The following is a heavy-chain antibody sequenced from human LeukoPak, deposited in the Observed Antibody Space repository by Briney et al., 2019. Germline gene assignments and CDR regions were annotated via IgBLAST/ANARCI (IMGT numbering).Heavy chain of an antibody. Sequence: GSLRLSCAASGFTFSSYAMSWVRQAPGKGLEWVSGISGGGGSTYYADSVRGRFTISRDNSKNTMYLQMNSLRADDTAVYYCVKFDWNDEGWFDPWGQGTLVTVSS. J-gene: IGHJ5*02. CDR1: GFTFSSYA. CDR2: ISGGGGST. D-gene: IGHD1-1*01. V-gene: IGHV3-23*01. CDR3: VKFDWNDEGWFDP.